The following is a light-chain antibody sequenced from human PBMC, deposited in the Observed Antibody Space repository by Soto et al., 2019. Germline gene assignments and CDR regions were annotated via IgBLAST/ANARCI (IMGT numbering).Light chain of an antibody. CDR2: GGS. CDR1: QSVSGY. V-gene: IGKV3-15*01. J-gene: IGKJ1*01. Sequence: EIVLTQSPATLSVSPGERVTLSCRASQSVSGYLGWYQQKLGQAPRLLIYGGSTRAAGIPARFSGRGSGTEFTLTITSLQSEDFALYYCQQYNGRLWTFGQGTRVELK. CDR3: QQYNGRLWT.